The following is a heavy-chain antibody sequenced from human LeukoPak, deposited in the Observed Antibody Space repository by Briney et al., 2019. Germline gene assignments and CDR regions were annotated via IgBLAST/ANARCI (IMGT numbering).Heavy chain of an antibody. D-gene: IGHD6-19*01. CDR2: ISGSGGST. CDR1: GLTFSSYA. Sequence: GGSLRLSCAASGLTFSSYAMSWVRQAPGKGLEWVSTISGSGGSTYSADSVRGRFTISRDNSKNTLYLQMNSLRAEDTAVYYCAKPGGYSSGWYGVFDYWGQGTLVTVSS. J-gene: IGHJ4*02. CDR3: AKPGGYSSGWYGVFDY. V-gene: IGHV3-23*01.